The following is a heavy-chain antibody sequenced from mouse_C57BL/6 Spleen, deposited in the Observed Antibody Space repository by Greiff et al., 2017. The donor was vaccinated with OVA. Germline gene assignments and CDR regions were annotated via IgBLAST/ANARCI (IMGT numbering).Heavy chain of an antibody. Sequence: EVMLVESGGGLVKPGGSLKLSCAASGFTFSDYGMHWVRQAPEKGLEWVAYISSGSSTIYYADTVKGRFTILRDNAKNTLFLQMTSRRSEDTAMYYCAREYYYGSSYGFDYWGQGTTLTVSS. CDR3: AREYYYGSSYGFDY. CDR2: ISSGSSTI. CDR1: GFTFSDYG. J-gene: IGHJ2*01. V-gene: IGHV5-17*01. D-gene: IGHD1-1*01.